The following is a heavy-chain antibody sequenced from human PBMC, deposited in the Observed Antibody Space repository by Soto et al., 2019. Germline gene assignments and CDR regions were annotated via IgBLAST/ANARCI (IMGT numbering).Heavy chain of an antibody. CDR3: ATRITVFGLLIPPFDP. CDR1: GGSVNGYY. V-gene: IGHV4-34*01. D-gene: IGHD3-3*01. CDR2: INHTGGT. Sequence: SEPLSLTCAVYGGSVNGYYWNWIRQPPGKGLEWIVEINHTGGTHYNPSLKSRVTMSVDTSKNQFSLRLSSVTAADTAIYYCATRITVFGLLIPPFDPWGQGTQVTVSS. J-gene: IGHJ5*02.